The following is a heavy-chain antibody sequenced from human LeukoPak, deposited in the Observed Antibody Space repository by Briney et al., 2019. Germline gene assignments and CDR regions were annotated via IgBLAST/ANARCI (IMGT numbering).Heavy chain of an antibody. Sequence: SETLSLTSAVYGGSFSGYYWSSIRQPPRKGLEWIGEINHSGSTNYNPSLKSRVTISVDTSKNQFSLKLSSVTAADTAVYYCARLSEITMVRGIKKHYYYYMDVWGKGTTVTISS. V-gene: IGHV4-34*01. CDR2: INHSGST. J-gene: IGHJ6*03. D-gene: IGHD3-10*01. CDR1: GGSFSGYY. CDR3: ARLSEITMVRGIKKHYYYYMDV.